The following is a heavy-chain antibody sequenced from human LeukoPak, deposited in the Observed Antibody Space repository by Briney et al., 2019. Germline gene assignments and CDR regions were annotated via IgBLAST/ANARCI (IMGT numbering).Heavy chain of an antibody. CDR3: ARDSSGWGFDY. CDR2: IRGDGSST. D-gene: IGHD6-25*01. Sequence: GGSLRLSCAASGFTFSTYWMLWVRQAPGKGLVWVSGIRGDGSSTIYADSVKGRFTISRDNARNTLYLQVNSLRAEDTAVYYCARDSSGWGFDYWGQGSLVTVSS. V-gene: IGHV3-74*01. J-gene: IGHJ4*02. CDR1: GFTFSTYW.